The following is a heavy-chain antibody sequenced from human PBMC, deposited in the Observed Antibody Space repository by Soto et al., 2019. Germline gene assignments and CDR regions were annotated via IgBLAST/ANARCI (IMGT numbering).Heavy chain of an antibody. D-gene: IGHD3-10*01. CDR2: ISPMFGAA. CDR3: AREVQVHTPAFVY. CDR1: GGTFNTYA. J-gene: IGHJ4*02. V-gene: IGHV1-69*19. Sequence: QVQLVQSGAEMKKPGSSVKVSCQSSGGTFNTYAMNWVRQAPGQDPEWMGDISPMFGAANYAPKFQGRVTITADESPGTSYMQLSSLTSEDTALYFCAREVQVHTPAFVYWGQGTLVTVSS.